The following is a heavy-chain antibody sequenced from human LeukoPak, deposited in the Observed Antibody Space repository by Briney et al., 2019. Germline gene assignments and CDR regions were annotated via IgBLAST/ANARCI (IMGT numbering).Heavy chain of an antibody. Sequence: SETLSLTCAVYGESFSGYYWSWVRQPPGKGLESIGSIYYSGGTYYNPSLRSRVSISVDTSKSQFSLKLNSVTAADTAFYYCARRMATQMGGAFDIWGQGKMVTVSS. CDR2: IYYSGGT. J-gene: IGHJ3*02. V-gene: IGHV4-34*01. CDR3: ARRMATQMGGAFDI. CDR1: GESFSGYY. D-gene: IGHD5-24*01.